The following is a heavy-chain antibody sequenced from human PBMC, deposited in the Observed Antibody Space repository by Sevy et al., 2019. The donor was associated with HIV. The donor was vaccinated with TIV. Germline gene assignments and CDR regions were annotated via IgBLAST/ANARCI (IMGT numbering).Heavy chain of an antibody. CDR3: TRWKAAQSIFDY. CDR2: LKSDVYGGTV. V-gene: IGHV3-49*04. Sequence: GGSLRLSCTASEFTFGDYCMSWVRQAPGKGLEWIAFLKSDVYGGTVDHAASVRGRFVISRDDSKTIAYLQMNDLKTEDTGVYYCTRWKAAQSIFDYWGQGALVTVSS. J-gene: IGHJ4*02. D-gene: IGHD6-13*01. CDR1: EFTFGDYC.